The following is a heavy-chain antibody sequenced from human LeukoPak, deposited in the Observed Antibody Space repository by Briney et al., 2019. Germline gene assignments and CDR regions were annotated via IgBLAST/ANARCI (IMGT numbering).Heavy chain of an antibody. CDR3: AKDGRPWVSAHWGDS. D-gene: IGHD7-27*01. CDR1: GFTFSSYT. V-gene: IGHV3-23*01. Sequence: GGSLRLSCAASGFTFSSYTMSGVRQAPGKGLEWVSTITTSDGNTYYAHSVKGRFTVSRDNSKNTLFLQTNSLRAEDTAVYYCAKDGRPWVSAHWGDSWGRGTLVTVSS. CDR2: ITTSDGNT. J-gene: IGHJ4*02.